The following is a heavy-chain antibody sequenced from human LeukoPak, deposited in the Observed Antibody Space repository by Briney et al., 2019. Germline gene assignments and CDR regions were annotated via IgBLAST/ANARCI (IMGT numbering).Heavy chain of an antibody. CDR1: GFPFNTYT. V-gene: IGHV3-66*01. J-gene: IGHJ4*02. CDR3: ARDLLRGSYFLDY. CDR2: IYSGGST. Sequence: GGSLRLSCAASGFPFNTYTMHWVRQAPGKGLEWVSVIYSGGSTYYADSVKGRFTISRDNSKNTLYLQMNSLRAEDTAVYYCARDLLRGSYFLDYWGQGTLVTVSS. D-gene: IGHD1-26*01.